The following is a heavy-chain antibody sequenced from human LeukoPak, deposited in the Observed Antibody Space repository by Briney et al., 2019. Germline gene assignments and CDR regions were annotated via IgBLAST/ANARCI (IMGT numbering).Heavy chain of an antibody. D-gene: IGHD4-11*01. CDR3: ARAHMTTVTLGDY. V-gene: IGHV1-2*02. Sequence: GASVKVSCKTSGYTFTGYYLHWVRQAPGQGLEWMGWINPNSGATNYAQKFQGRVTMTRDTSITTAYMELSRLRSDDTAVYYCARAHMTTVTLGDYWGQGTLVTVS. CDR1: GYTFTGYY. CDR2: INPNSGAT. J-gene: IGHJ4*02.